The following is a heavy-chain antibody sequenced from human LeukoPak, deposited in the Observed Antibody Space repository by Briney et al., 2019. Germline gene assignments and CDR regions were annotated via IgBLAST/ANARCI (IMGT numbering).Heavy chain of an antibody. J-gene: IGHJ4*02. CDR1: GFTFSDYY. V-gene: IGHV3-11*01. D-gene: IGHD3-22*01. CDR3: ASAHYYDSSGYYVD. Sequence: GGSLTLSCAASGFTFSDYYMSWIRQAPGKGLEWVSYISSSGSTIYYADSVKGRFTISRDNAKNSLYLQMNSLRAEDTAVYYCASAHYYDSSGYYVDWGQGTLVTVSS. CDR2: ISSSGSTI.